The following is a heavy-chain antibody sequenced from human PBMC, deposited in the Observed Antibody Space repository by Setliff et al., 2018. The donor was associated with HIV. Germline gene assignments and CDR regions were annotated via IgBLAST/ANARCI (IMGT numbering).Heavy chain of an antibody. J-gene: IGHJ5*01. V-gene: IGHV3-7*03. CDR1: GFSFRTYA. D-gene: IGHD1-1*01. CDR2: IKADGTDK. CDR3: ARDWNGDGRSIDS. Sequence: PGGSLRLSCAASGFSFRTYAMSWVRQPPGKGLEWVANIKADGTDKYYVDSVKGRFAISRDNSKTSLYLQMNSLRAGDTAVYYCARDWNGDGRSIDSWGQGTLVTVSS.